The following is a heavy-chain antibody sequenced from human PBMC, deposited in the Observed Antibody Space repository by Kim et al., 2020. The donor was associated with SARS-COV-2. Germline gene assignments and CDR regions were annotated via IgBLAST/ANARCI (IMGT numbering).Heavy chain of an antibody. CDR1: GGSISSGDYY. Sequence: SETLSLTCTVSGGSISSGDYYWSWIRQPPGKGLEWIGYIYYSGSTYYNPSLKSRVTISVDTSKNQFSLKLSSVTAADTAVYYCARITGHYWYFDLWGRGTLVTVSS. CDR3: ARITGHYWYFDL. CDR2: IYYSGST. D-gene: IGHD2-8*02. J-gene: IGHJ2*01. V-gene: IGHV4-30-4*01.